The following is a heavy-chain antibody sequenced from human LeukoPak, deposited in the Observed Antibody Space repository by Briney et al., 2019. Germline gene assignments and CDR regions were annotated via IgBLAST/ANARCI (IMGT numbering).Heavy chain of an antibody. Sequence: ASVKVSCKASGYTFTSFDVNWVRQAAGQGLEWMGWMNPNSGNTGYAQKFQGRVTMTRNISISTAYMELCSLKSEDTAVYFCARGAGYGSGSRDYWGQGTLVTVSS. V-gene: IGHV1-8*01. CDR3: ARGAGYGSGSRDY. D-gene: IGHD3-10*01. CDR2: MNPNSGNT. J-gene: IGHJ4*02. CDR1: GYTFTSFD.